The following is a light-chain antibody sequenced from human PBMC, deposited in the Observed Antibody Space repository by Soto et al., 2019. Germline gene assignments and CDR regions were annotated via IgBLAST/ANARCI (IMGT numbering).Light chain of an antibody. CDR3: QQYYSTPPT. J-gene: IGKJ1*01. CDR2: WAS. CDR1: QSVLYSSNNKNY. Sequence: DIVMTQSPDSLAVSLGERATINCKSSQSVLYSSNNKNYLAWYQQKPGQPPKLLIYWASTRESRVPDRFSGSGSGTDFNLPISSLQAEDVAVYYCQQYYSTPPTFGQGTKVDIK. V-gene: IGKV4-1*01.